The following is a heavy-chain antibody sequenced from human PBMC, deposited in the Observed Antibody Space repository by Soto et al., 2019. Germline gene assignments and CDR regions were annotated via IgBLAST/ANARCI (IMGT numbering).Heavy chain of an antibody. V-gene: IGHV1-8*01. CDR1: GYTFTSYD. CDR3: ATAGGVDDFWSGYFGTGYYYMDV. CDR2: MNPNSGNT. Sequence: ASVKVSCKASGYTFTSYDINWVRQATGQGLEWMGWMNPNSGNTGYAQKFQGRVTMTRNTSISTAYMELSSLRSEDTAVYYCATAGGVDDFWSGYFGTGYYYMDVWGKGTTVTVSS. J-gene: IGHJ6*03. D-gene: IGHD3-3*01.